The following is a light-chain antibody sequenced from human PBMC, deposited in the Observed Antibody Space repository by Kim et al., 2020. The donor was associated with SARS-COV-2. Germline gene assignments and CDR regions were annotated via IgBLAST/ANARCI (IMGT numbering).Light chain of an antibody. CDR1: QSISRS. V-gene: IGKV1-5*01. Sequence: DIQMTQSPSTLSASVGDRVTITCRASQSISRSLAWCEQKPGKAPKPLIYDASSLENGVPSRFSGSGSGTEFTLTISSLQPDDFATYYCQRSETWPYSFGQGTRLEI. CDR2: DAS. CDR3: QRSETWPYS. J-gene: IGKJ2*03.